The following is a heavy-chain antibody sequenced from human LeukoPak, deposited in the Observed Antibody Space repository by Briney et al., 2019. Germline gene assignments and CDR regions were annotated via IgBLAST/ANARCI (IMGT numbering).Heavy chain of an antibody. J-gene: IGHJ4*02. CDR2: IYPGDSDT. CDR3: ARRSIWFGELFYFDY. CDR1: GYSFTSYW. D-gene: IGHD3-10*01. V-gene: IGHV5-51*01. Sequence: GESLKISCKGSGYSFTSYWIGWVRQMPGKGLEWMGIIYPGDSDTRYSPSFQGQVTISADKSISTAYLQWSSLKASDTAMYYCARRSIWFGELFYFDYWGQGNLVTVSS.